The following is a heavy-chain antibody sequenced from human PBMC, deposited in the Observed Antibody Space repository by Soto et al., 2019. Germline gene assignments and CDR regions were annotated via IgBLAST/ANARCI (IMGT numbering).Heavy chain of an antibody. CDR2: IIPIFGTA. Sequence: ASVKVSCKASGGTFSSYAISWVRQAPGQGLEWMGGIIPIFGTANYAQKFQGRVTITADESTSTAYMELSSLRSEDTAVYYCARDYSHLYCGMDVWGQGTTVTVSS. CDR3: ARDYSHLYCGMDV. J-gene: IGHJ6*01. D-gene: IGHD4-4*01. V-gene: IGHV1-69*13. CDR1: GGTFSSYA.